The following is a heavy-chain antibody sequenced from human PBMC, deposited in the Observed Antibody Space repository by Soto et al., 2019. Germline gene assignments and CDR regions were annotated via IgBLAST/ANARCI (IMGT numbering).Heavy chain of an antibody. CDR2: ISGSGGST. CDR1: GFTFSSYA. CDR3: AKEIPYDFWSGYYSPGAIDY. V-gene: IGHV3-23*01. Sequence: PGGSLRLSCAASGFTFSSYAMSWVRQAPGKGLEWVSAISGSGGSTYYADSVKGRFTISRDNSKNTLYLQMNSLRAEDTAVYYCAKEIPYDFWSGYYSPGAIDYWGQGTLVTVSS. J-gene: IGHJ4*02. D-gene: IGHD3-3*01.